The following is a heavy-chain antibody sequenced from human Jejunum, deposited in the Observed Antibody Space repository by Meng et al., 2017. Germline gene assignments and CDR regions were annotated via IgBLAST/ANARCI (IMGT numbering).Heavy chain of an antibody. V-gene: IGHV6-1*01. J-gene: IGHJ5*02. CDR1: GYSVSSNSAA. CDR3: ARDESRLLRS. CDR2: TYYRSKWYS. Sequence: VQLQPSGPGLVKPAQTLSLTCAISGYSVSSNSAAWNWIRQSPSRGLEWLGRTYYRSKWYSDYAVSVKSRITINTDTSKNQLSLQLNSVTPEDTAVYYCARDESRLLRSWGQGTLVTVSS. D-gene: IGHD3-22*01.